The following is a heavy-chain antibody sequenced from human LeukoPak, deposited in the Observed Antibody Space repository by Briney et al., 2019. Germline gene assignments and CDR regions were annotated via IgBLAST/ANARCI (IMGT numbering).Heavy chain of an antibody. Sequence: PGGSLRLSCAASGFTFSSYAMHRVRQAPGKGLEWVAVISYDGSNKYYADSVKGRFTISRDNSKNTLYLQMNSLRAEDTAVYYCARERAITYYYDSSGYHDAFDIWGQGTMVTVSS. CDR2: ISYDGSNK. CDR1: GFTFSSYA. D-gene: IGHD3-22*01. V-gene: IGHV3-30-3*01. CDR3: ARERAITYYYDSSGYHDAFDI. J-gene: IGHJ3*02.